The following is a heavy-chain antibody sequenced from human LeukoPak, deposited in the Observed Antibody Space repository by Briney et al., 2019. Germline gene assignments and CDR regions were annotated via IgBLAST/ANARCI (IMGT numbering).Heavy chain of an antibody. D-gene: IGHD6-19*01. CDR2: IKQDGSEK. CDR1: GFTFSSYW. J-gene: IGHJ6*02. V-gene: IGHV3-7*01. Sequence: GGSLRLSCAASGFTFSSYWMSWVRQAPGKGLEWVANIKQDGSEKYYVDSVKGRFTISRDNAKNSLYLQMNSLRAEDTAVYYCAAAGTAAQVEYGMDVWGQGTTVTVSS. CDR3: AAAGTAAQVEYGMDV.